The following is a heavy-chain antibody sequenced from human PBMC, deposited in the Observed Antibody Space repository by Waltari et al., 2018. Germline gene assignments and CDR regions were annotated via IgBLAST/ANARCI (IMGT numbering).Heavy chain of an antibody. CDR1: GYSISSGYY. CDR2: IYHSGST. D-gene: IGHD1-26*01. Sequence: QVQLQESGPGLVKPSETLTLTCAVSGYSISSGYYWGWIRQPPGKGLEWIGSIYHSGSTYYNPSLKSRVTISVDTSKNQFSLKLSSVTAADTAVCYCARRIREYGMDVWGQGTTVTVSS. V-gene: IGHV4-38-2*01. J-gene: IGHJ6*02. CDR3: ARRIREYGMDV.